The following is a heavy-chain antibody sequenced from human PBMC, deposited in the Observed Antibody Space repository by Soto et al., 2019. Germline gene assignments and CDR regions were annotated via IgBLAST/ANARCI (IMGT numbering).Heavy chain of an antibody. CDR3: AKPIKPLQTGDEVEDAFDI. V-gene: IGHV3-9*01. D-gene: IGHD7-27*01. Sequence: GGSLRLSCAASGFTFDDYAMHWVRQAPGKGLEWVSGISWNSGSIGYADSVKGRFTISRDNAKNSLYLQMNSLRAEDTALYYCAKPIKPLQTGDEVEDAFDIWGQGTMVTVS. CDR1: GFTFDDYA. CDR2: ISWNSGSI. J-gene: IGHJ3*02.